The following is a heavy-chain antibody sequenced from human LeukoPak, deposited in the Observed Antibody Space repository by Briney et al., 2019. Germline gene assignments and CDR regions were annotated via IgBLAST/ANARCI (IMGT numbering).Heavy chain of an antibody. CDR3: ARDRGSGD. CDR2: IKSDGSDI. V-gene: IGHV3-74*01. Sequence: GGSLRLSCAASGFTFSRYWMHWVRRAPGKGLVWVSRIKSDGSDIVYADSVKGRFTISRDNAKNSLSLQMNSLRAEDTAVYYCARDRGSGDWGQGTLVTVSS. D-gene: IGHD3-10*01. CDR1: GFTFSRYW. J-gene: IGHJ4*02.